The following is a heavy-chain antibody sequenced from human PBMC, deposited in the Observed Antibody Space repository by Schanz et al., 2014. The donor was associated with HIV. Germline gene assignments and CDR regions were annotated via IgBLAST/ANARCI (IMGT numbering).Heavy chain of an antibody. D-gene: IGHD1-26*01. Sequence: VQLVESGGGVVQPGRSLRLSCAASGFTFSSYGMHWVRQAPGKGLEWVAVIWHDGSSKYYADSVKGRFTISRDNSKNTLFLQMNSLRAEDTAVYYCASTRERYSGATSGFDYWGQGTLVTVST. V-gene: IGHV3-33*01. CDR1: GFTFSSYG. J-gene: IGHJ4*02. CDR2: IWHDGSSK. CDR3: ASTRERYSGATSGFDY.